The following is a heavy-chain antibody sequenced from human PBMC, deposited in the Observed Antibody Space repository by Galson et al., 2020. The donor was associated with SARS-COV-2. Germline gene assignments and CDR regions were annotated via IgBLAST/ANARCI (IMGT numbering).Heavy chain of an antibody. CDR2: IHHSGRT. V-gene: IGHV4-38-2*02. Sequence: SETLSLTCTVSYYSISGSYYWGWIRQPPGTGLEWIGSIHHSGRTYHNPSLRSRVTISVDTPNKQFSLKVTSVTAADTAVYYCARERFSGSYCDYWGPGTLVTVSA. J-gene: IGHJ4*02. CDR1: YYSISGSYY. CDR3: ARERFSGSYCDY. D-gene: IGHD1-26*01.